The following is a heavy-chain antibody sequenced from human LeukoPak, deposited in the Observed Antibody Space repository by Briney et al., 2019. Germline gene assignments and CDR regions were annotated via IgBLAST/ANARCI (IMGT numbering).Heavy chain of an antibody. D-gene: IGHD6-13*01. CDR3: ARGWGSSWYYFDC. J-gene: IGHJ4*02. Sequence: SETLSLTCTVSGDSIGSYYWSWIRQPPGKGLEWIGYVSYSGSTNYNPSLKIRVHISVDTSKNQFSLRLTSVTAADTAVYYCARGWGSSWYYFDCWGQGILVTVSS. CDR2: VSYSGST. V-gene: IGHV4-59*01. CDR1: GDSIGSYY.